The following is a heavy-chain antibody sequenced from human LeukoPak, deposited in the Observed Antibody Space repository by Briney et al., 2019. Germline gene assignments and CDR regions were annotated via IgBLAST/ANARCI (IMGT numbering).Heavy chain of an antibody. CDR2: IWYDGSNK. J-gene: IGHJ4*02. D-gene: IGHD6-6*01. Sequence: GGSLRLSCAASGFTFSSYGMHWVRQAPGKGLEWVAVIWYDGSNKYYADSVKGRFTISRDNSKNTLYLQMNSLRAEDAAVYYCANEYSSSSAGDYWGQGTLVTVSS. V-gene: IGHV3-30*02. CDR1: GFTFSSYG. CDR3: ANEYSSSSAGDY.